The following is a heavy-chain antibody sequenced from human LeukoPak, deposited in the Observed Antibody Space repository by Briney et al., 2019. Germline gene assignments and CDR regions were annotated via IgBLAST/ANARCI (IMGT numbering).Heavy chain of an antibody. Sequence: GESLRLSCAASGFTFSSYGMHWVRQPPRKGQEWVAVIWYDGSNKYYADSVKGRFTISRDNSKNTLYLQMNSLRAEDTAVYYCARDRLTLAYSSSWNDAFDIWGQGTMVTVSS. CDR3: ARDRLTLAYSSSWNDAFDI. D-gene: IGHD6-13*01. CDR2: IWYDGSNK. J-gene: IGHJ3*02. CDR1: GFTFSSYG. V-gene: IGHV3-33*01.